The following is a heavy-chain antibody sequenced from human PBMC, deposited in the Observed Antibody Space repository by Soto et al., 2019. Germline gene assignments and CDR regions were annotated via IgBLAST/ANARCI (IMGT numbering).Heavy chain of an antibody. CDR3: GKDIYNFDWLLFDY. CDR1: RFTFRNFA. V-gene: IGHV3-23*01. D-gene: IGHD3-9*01. CDR2: ISRSGDDT. J-gene: IGHJ4*02. Sequence: EVQLLESGGGLVQPGGSLRLFCAASRFTFRNFAMSWVRQAPGKGLEWVSGISRSGDDTLYADSVKGRFTIFRDNSKNTLYLQMNSLRAEDTAIYYCGKDIYNFDWLLFDYWGQGTLVTVSS.